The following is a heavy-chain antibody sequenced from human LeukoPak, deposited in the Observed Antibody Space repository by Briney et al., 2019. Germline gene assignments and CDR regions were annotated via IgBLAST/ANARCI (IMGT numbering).Heavy chain of an antibody. CDR1: GYTFTGYY. V-gene: IGHV1-2*02. D-gene: IGHD3-10*01. CDR3: AVRNYYGSGSYYNRLYNWFDP. CDR2: INPNSGGT. J-gene: IGHJ5*02. Sequence: ASVKVSCKASGYTFTGYYMHWVRQAPGQGLEWMGWINPNSGGTNYAQKFQGRVTMTRDTSISTAYMELSRLRSDDPAVYYCAVRNYYGSGSYYNRLYNWFDPWGQGTLVTVSS.